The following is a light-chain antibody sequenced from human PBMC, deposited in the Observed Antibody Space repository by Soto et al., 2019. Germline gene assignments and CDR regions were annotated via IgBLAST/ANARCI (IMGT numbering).Light chain of an antibody. CDR3: SSYTSSSTL. CDR1: SSDVGGYNY. J-gene: IGLJ2*01. CDR2: DVS. V-gene: IGLV2-14*01. Sequence: QSVRTQPASVSGSPGQSITISCTGTSSDVGGYNYVSWYQQHPGKAPKLMIYDVSNRPSGVSNRFSGSKSGNTASLTISGLQAEDEADYYCSSYTSSSTLFGGGTKVTVL.